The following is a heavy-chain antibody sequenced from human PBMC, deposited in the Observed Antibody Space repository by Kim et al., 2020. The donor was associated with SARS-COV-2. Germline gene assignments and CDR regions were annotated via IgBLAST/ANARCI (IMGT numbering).Heavy chain of an antibody. V-gene: IGHV3-74*01. CDR3: ARAGDHDISGYDGFFHH. Sequence: SVKGRFTISRDNAKNTLYLQMNRLRPEETAVYYCARAGDHDISGYDGFFHHWGQGALVTVSS. J-gene: IGHJ1*01. D-gene: IGHD3-22*01.